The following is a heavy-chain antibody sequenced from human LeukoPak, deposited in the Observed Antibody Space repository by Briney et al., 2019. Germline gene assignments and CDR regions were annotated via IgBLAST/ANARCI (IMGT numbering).Heavy chain of an antibody. CDR2: ISSNGGRT. CDR3: VKGGYAFWRGYFDY. V-gene: IGHV3-64D*09. CDR1: GVTFSSYA. J-gene: IGHJ4*02. D-gene: IGHD3-3*01. Sequence: PGGTLRLSCSASGVTFSSYAMHWVRQAPGKGLEYVLAISSNGGRTYYADSVKGRFNISRDNSKNTLYLQISSLRAEDTAVYYCVKGGYAFWRGYFDYWGQGTLVTVSS.